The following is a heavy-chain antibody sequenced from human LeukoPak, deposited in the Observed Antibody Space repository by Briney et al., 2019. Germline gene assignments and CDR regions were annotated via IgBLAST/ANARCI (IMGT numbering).Heavy chain of an antibody. J-gene: IGHJ4*02. CDR3: AREEGYYGSGSHKGPGV. CDR2: IIPIFGTA. D-gene: IGHD3-10*01. V-gene: IGHV1-69*05. Sequence: EASVKVSCKASGGTFSSYAISWVRQAPGQGLEWMGRIIPIFGTANYAQKFQGRVTITTDESTSTAYMELSSLRSEDTAVCYCAREEGYYGSGSHKGPGVWGQGTLVTVSS. CDR1: GGTFSSYA.